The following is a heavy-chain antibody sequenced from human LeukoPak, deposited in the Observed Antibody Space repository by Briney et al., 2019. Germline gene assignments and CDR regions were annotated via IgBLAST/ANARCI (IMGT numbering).Heavy chain of an antibody. CDR3: ARDGGYDRFDY. J-gene: IGHJ4*02. CDR2: ISGSGGST. D-gene: IGHD3-22*01. Sequence: PGGSLRLSCAASGFTFSSYAMNWVRQAPGKGLEWVSTISGSGGSTYNADSVKGRFTIARDNSKNTLYLQMNSLRAEDTAVYYCARDGGYDRFDYWGQGTLVTVSS. CDR1: GFTFSSYA. V-gene: IGHV3-23*01.